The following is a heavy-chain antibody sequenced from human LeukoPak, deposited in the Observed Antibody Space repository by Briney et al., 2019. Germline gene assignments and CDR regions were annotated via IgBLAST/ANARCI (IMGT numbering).Heavy chain of an antibody. CDR1: GFTFNNYV. CDR3: ARVQTATVPRGYFDY. Sequence: PGGSLRLSCAASGFTFNNYVMSWVRQAPGKGLEWIGYIYYSGSTNYNPSLKSRVTISVDTSKNQFSLKLSSVTAADTAVYYCARVQTATVPRGYFDYWGQGTLVTVSS. V-gene: IGHV4-59*01. CDR2: IYYSGST. D-gene: IGHD4-17*01. J-gene: IGHJ4*02.